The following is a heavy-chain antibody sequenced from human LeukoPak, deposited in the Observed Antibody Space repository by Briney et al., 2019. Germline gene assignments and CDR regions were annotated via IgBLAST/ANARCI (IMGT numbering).Heavy chain of an antibody. V-gene: IGHV1-46*03. CDR2: INPSGGST. Sequence: ASVKVSCKASGYTFTSYYMHWVRLAPGQGLEWMGIINPSGGSTSYAQKFQGRVTMTRDTSTSTVYMELSSLRSEDTAVYYCARRIDYSNWSYDAFDIWGQGTMVTVSS. CDR1: GYTFTSYY. J-gene: IGHJ3*02. D-gene: IGHD4-11*01. CDR3: ARRIDYSNWSYDAFDI.